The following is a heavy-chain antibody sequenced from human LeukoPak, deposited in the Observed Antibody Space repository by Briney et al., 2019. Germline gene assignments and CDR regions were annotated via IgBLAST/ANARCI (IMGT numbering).Heavy chain of an antibody. J-gene: IGHJ4*02. CDR3: VRDFYCSGGSCPLFDY. CDR2: FNGKGVGT. Sequence: PGGSLRLSCVAPGFTFSNYAMSWVRQAPGKGLEWVAGFNGKGVGTFYADSVRGRFTVSRDNSKNTLYLEMNSLRAEDTAVYYCVRDFYCSGGSCPLFDYWGQGTLVTVSS. D-gene: IGHD2-15*01. CDR1: GFTFSNYA. V-gene: IGHV3-23*01.